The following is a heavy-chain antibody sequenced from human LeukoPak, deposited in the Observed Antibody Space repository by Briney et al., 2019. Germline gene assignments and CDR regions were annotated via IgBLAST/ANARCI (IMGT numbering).Heavy chain of an antibody. CDR3: ARGVVAAPQTFDY. J-gene: IGHJ4*02. CDR2: INPNSGGT. D-gene: IGHD2-15*01. V-gene: IGHV1-2*02. Sequence: GASVKVSCKASGYTFTGYYKHWVRQAPGQGLEWMGWINPNSGGTNYAQKFQGRVTMTRDTSISTAYMELSRLRSDDTAVYYCARGVVAAPQTFDYWGQGTLVTVSS. CDR1: GYTFTGYY.